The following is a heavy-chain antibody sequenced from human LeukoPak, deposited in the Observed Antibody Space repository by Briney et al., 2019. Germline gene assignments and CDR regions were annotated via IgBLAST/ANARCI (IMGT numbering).Heavy chain of an antibody. CDR2: IYYSGST. D-gene: IGHD3-3*01. CDR3: ARLEAGVVTFDY. CDR1: GGSISSSSYY. Sequence: SETLSLTCTVSGGSISSSSYYWGWIRQPPGKGLEWIGSIYYSGSTYYNPSLKSRVTIYVDTSKNQFSLKLSSVTAADTAVYYCARLEAGVVTFDYWGQGTLVTVSS. V-gene: IGHV4-39*01. J-gene: IGHJ4*02.